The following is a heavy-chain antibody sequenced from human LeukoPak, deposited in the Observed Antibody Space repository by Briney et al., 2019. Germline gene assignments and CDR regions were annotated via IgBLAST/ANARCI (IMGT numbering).Heavy chain of an antibody. CDR3: ARDVGATSFYYYGMDV. CDR2: IYYSGST. V-gene: IGHV4-59*01. J-gene: IGHJ6*02. Sequence: PSETLSLTCTVSGGSIRSYYWSWIRQPPGKGLEWIGYIYYSGSTSYNPSLKSRITISVDTSKNQFSLKLTSVTAADTAVYYCARDVGATSFYYYGMDVWGQGTTVTVSS. D-gene: IGHD1-26*01. CDR1: GGSIRSYY.